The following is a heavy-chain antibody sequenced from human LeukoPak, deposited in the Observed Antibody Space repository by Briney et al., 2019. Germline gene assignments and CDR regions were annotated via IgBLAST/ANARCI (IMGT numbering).Heavy chain of an antibody. V-gene: IGHV3-23*01. CDR3: ARGRGYYDSSGYYEPFDY. Sequence: GGSLRLSCAASGFAFSSYNMNWVRQAPGKGLEWVSTISGGGGSTYYADSVKGRFTISRDNSKNTLYLQVNSLRAEDTAVYYCARGRGYYDSSGYYEPFDYWGQGTLVTVSS. J-gene: IGHJ4*02. CDR1: GFAFSSYN. D-gene: IGHD3-22*01. CDR2: ISGGGGST.